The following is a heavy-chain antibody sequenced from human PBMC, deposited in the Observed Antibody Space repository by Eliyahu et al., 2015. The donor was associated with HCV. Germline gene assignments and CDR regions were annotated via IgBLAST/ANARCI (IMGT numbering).Heavy chain of an antibody. V-gene: IGHV3-21*01. D-gene: IGHD3-3*01. J-gene: IGHJ4*02. CDR2: ISSSSSYI. Sequence: EVQLVESGGGLVKPGGSLRLSCAASGFTFSSYXMNWXRQAPGKGLGWVSSISSSSSYIYYADSVKGRFTISRDNAKNSLYLQMNSLRAEDTAVYYCARGGDYDFWSGYLIGPLPFDYWGQGTLVTVSS. CDR1: GFTFSSYX. CDR3: ARGGDYDFWSGYLIGPLPFDY.